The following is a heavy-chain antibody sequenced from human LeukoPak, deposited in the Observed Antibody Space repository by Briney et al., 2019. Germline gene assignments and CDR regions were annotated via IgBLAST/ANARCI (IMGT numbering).Heavy chain of an antibody. Sequence: GGSLRLSCAASGFTFGSYAMYWVRQAPGKGLEWVSVIYSGGSTYTYYADSVKGRFTISSDNSKSTLYLQMNSLRAEDTAVYYCARVAAAGPFDYWGQGTLVTVSS. CDR1: GFTFGSYA. V-gene: IGHV3-23*03. J-gene: IGHJ4*02. CDR3: ARVAAAGPFDY. CDR2: IYSGGS. D-gene: IGHD6-25*01.